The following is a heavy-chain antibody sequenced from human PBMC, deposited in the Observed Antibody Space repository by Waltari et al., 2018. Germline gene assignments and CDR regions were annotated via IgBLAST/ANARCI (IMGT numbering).Heavy chain of an antibody. V-gene: IGHV1-69*01. CDR3: ARKSGAASMWVGNYYYYGMDV. D-gene: IGHD2-15*01. CDR2: IIPIFGTA. CDR1: GGTFSSYA. J-gene: IGHJ6*02. Sequence: QVQLVQSGAEVKKPGSSVKVSYKASGGTFSSYAISWVRQGPGQGLEWMGGIIPIFGTANYAQKFQDRVTITADESTSTAYMELSSLRSEDTAVYYCARKSGAASMWVGNYYYYGMDVWGQGTTVTVSS.